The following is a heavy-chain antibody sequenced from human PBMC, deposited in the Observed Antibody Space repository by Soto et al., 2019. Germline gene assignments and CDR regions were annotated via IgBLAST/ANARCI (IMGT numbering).Heavy chain of an antibody. V-gene: IGHV4-34*01. CDR1: GGSFSGYY. CDR2: INHSGST. CDR3: ASRGIAVAMYYFDY. Sequence: SETLSLTCAVYGGSFSGYYWSWIRQPPGRGLEWIGEINHSGSTNYNPSLKSRVTISVDTSKNQFSLKLSSVTAADTAVYYCASRGIAVAMYYFDYWGQGTLVTVSS. J-gene: IGHJ4*02. D-gene: IGHD6-19*01.